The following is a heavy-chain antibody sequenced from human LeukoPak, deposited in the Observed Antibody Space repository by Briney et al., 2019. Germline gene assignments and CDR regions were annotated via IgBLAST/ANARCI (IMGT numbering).Heavy chain of an antibody. CDR1: GFTFSSYS. J-gene: IGHJ1*01. Sequence: GGSLRLSCAASGFTFSSYSMNWVRQAPGKGLEWVSSISSSSYIYYADSVKGRFTISRDNAKNSLYLQMNSLRAEDTAVYYCAAPRTDYYDSSGYLGGTEHWGQGTLVTVSS. CDR2: ISSSSYI. V-gene: IGHV3-21*01. CDR3: AAPRTDYYDSSGYLGGTEH. D-gene: IGHD3-22*01.